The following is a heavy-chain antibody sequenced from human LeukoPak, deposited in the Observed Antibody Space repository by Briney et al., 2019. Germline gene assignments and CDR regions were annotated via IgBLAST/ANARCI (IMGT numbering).Heavy chain of an antibody. J-gene: IGHJ5*02. CDR3: ATDIVYDSSGYYPTGGFDP. CDR2: INPSGGST. Sequence: ASVKVSCKASGYTFTSYYMHWVRQAPGQGLEWMGIINPSGGSTSYAQKFQGRVTMTEDTSTDTAYMELSSLRSEDTAVYYCATDIVYDSSGYYPTGGFDPWGQGTLVTVSS. CDR1: GYTFTSYY. V-gene: IGHV1-46*01. D-gene: IGHD3-22*01.